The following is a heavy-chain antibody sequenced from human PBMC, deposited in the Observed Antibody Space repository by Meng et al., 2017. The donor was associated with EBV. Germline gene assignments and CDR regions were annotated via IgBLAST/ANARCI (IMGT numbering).Heavy chain of an antibody. CDR3: ARRVVTGGFFDY. CDR2: ISSSGSTI. D-gene: IGHD2-21*02. V-gene: IGHV3-11*01. CDR1: GFTFSYYY. J-gene: IGHJ4*02. Sequence: QVQRGDAGGGLVKPVGSLRLSCASSGFTFSYYYMSWIRPAPGKGLEWFSYISSSGSTIYYADSVKGRFTISRDNAKNSLYLQMNSLRAEDTAVYYCARRVVTGGFFDYWGQGTLVTVSS.